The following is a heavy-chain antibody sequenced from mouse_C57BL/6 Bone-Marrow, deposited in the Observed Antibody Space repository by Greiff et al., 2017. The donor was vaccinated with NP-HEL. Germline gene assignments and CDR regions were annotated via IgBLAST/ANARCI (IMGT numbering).Heavy chain of an antibody. D-gene: IGHD1-1*01. CDR1: GYSITSGYY. V-gene: IGHV3-6*01. J-gene: IGHJ2*01. Sequence: EVKLEESGPGLVKPSQSLSLTCSVTGYSITSGYYWNWIRQFPGNKLEWMGYISYDGSNNYNPSLKNRISITRDTSKNQFFLKLNSVTTEDTATYYCASSITTVVPDYWGQGTTLTVSS. CDR2: ISYDGSN. CDR3: ASSITTVVPDY.